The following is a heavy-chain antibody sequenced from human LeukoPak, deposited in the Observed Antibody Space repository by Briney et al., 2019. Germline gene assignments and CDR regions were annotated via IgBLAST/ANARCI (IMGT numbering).Heavy chain of an antibody. V-gene: IGHV3-48*01. CDR3: ARLPYNGNDD. Sequence: GGSLRLSCAVSGFTFNTYSMNWVRQAPGKGLEWVSYISSSSSTIYYADSVKGRFTISRDNAKNTLYLQMNSLRAEDTAVYYCARLPYNGNDDRGQGTLVTVSS. D-gene: IGHD1-1*01. CDR2: ISSSSSTI. J-gene: IGHJ4*02. CDR1: GFTFNTYS.